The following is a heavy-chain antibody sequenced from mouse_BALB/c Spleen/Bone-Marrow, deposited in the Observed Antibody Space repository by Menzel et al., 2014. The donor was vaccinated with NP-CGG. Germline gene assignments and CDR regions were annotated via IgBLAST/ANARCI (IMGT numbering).Heavy chain of an antibody. Sequence: QVQLKQSGAELARPGASVKMSCKASGYTFTSYTIQWVKQRPGQGLEWIGYISPSSGYTDYNQKFKDKTTLTADKSSNTAYMQLTSLTSEDSAVYSCAREARTGAWFTYWGQGTLVTVSA. CDR2: ISPSSGYT. V-gene: IGHV1-4*02. D-gene: IGHD4-1*01. CDR3: AREARTGAWFTY. CDR1: GYTFTSYT. J-gene: IGHJ3*01.